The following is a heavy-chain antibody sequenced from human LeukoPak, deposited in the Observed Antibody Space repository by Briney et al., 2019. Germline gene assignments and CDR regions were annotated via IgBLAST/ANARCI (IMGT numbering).Heavy chain of an antibody. Sequence: SQTLSLTCTASGGSISSGSYYWSWIRQPAGKGLEWIGRIYTSGSTNYNPSLKSRVTISVDTSKNQFSLKLSSVTAADTAVYYCASSFVYSNHNYYYYYGMDVWGQGTTVTVSS. CDR1: GGSISSGSYY. V-gene: IGHV4-61*02. CDR3: ASSFVYSNHNYYYYYGMDV. CDR2: IYTSGST. J-gene: IGHJ6*02. D-gene: IGHD4-11*01.